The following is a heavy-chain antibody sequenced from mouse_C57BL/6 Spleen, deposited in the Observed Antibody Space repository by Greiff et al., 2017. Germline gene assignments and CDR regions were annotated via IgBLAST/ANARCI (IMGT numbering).Heavy chain of an antibody. V-gene: IGHV1-76*01. CDR3: ASSSGYWVAD. J-gene: IGHJ3*01. CDR2: IYPGSGNT. Sequence: QVQLQQSGAELVRPGASVKLSCKASGYTFTDYYINWVKQRPGQGLEWIARIYPGSGNTYYNEKFKGKATLTAEKSSSTAYMQLSSLTSEDSAVYFCASSSGYWVADWGQGTLVTVSA. CDR1: GYTFTDYY. D-gene: IGHD3-2*02.